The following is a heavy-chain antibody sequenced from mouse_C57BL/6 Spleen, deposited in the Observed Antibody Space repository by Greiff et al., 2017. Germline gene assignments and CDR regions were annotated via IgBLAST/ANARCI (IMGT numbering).Heavy chain of an antibody. CDR3: SRRLLRLYAMDY. D-gene: IGHD1-2*01. CDR1: GYAFSSSW. J-gene: IGHJ4*01. Sequence: VQLQQSGPELVKPGASVKISCKASGYAFSSSWMNWVKQRPGKGLEWIGRIYPGDGDTNYNGKFKGKATLTAEQSSSTAYMQLSSLTSEDSAVYFCSRRLLRLYAMDYWGQGTSVTVSS. V-gene: IGHV1-82*01. CDR2: IYPGDGDT.